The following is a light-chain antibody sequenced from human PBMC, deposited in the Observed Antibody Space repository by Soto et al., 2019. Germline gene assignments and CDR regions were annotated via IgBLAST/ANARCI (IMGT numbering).Light chain of an antibody. CDR1: QSVSSN. CDR2: GAS. CDR3: QQYNKWPPYS. J-gene: IGKJ2*01. V-gene: IGKV3-15*01. Sequence: EIVMTQSPANLSVSPGERATLSCRASQSVSSNLAWYPQKPGQGPRLLIYGASTRANSIPARFSGSWSGTEFTLTINSLQSEDFAVYYCQQYNKWPPYSFGQGTKLEIK.